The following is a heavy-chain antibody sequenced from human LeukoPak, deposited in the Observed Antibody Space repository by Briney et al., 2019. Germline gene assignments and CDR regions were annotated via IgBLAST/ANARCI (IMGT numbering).Heavy chain of an antibody. V-gene: IGHV1-18*01. CDR3: ARASGSYWWFDS. CDR1: GYTFTSYG. Sequence: GASVKVSCKASGYTFTSYGISWVRQAPGQGLEWMGWLTTYNGNTNYAQKFQGSVTMTRDTSISTVYMELSRLRSDDTAVYYCARASGSYWWFDSWGQGTLVTVSS. CDR2: LTTYNGNT. J-gene: IGHJ5*01. D-gene: IGHD1-26*01.